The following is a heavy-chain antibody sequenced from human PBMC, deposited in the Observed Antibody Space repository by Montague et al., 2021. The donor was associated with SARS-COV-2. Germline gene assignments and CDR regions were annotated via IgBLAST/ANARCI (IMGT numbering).Heavy chain of an antibody. Sequence: SLRLSCAASGFTFSSYSMNWVRQAPGKGLEWVSSISSSSSYIYYADSVKGRFTISRDNAKNSLYLQMNSLRAEDTAVYYRARDKYYDILTGYYNYWGQGTLVTVSS. CDR3: ARDKYYDILTGYYNY. CDR2: ISSSSSYI. CDR1: GFTFSSYS. J-gene: IGHJ4*02. D-gene: IGHD3-9*01. V-gene: IGHV3-21*01.